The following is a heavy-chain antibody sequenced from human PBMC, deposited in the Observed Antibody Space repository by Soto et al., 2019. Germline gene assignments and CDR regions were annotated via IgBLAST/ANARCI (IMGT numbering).Heavy chain of an antibody. J-gene: IGHJ4*02. D-gene: IGHD5-18*01. CDR2: ISAYNGNT. CDR1: GYTFTSYG. Sequence: VASVKVSCKASGYTFTSYGISWVRQAPGQGLEWMGWISAYNGNTNYAQKLQGRVTMTTDTSTSTAYTELRSLRSDDTAVYYCARDTANLVSDYWGQGTMVTVSS. V-gene: IGHV1-18*01. CDR3: ARDTANLVSDY.